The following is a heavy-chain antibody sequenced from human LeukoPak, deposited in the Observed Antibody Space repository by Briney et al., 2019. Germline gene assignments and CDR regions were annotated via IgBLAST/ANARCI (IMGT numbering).Heavy chain of an antibody. V-gene: IGHV3-9*01. J-gene: IGHJ6*02. Sequence: SLRLSCAASGFTFDDYAMHWVRQAPGKGLEWVSGISWNSGSIGYADSVKGRFTISRDNAKNSLYLQMNSLRAEDTALYYCAKDSHRYYYDSSGYHYYYYGMDVWGQGTTVTVSS. CDR3: AKDSHRYYYDSSGYHYYYYGMDV. CDR2: ISWNSGSI. D-gene: IGHD3-22*01. CDR1: GFTFDDYA.